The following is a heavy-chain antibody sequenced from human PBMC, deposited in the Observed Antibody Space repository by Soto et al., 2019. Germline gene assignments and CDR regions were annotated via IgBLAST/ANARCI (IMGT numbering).Heavy chain of an antibody. J-gene: IGHJ5*02. V-gene: IGHV3-23*01. CDR2: ITGSGGGGT. D-gene: IGHD6-19*01. CDR1: GFTFSSYA. CDR3: AKSSGWYVNNWLDP. Sequence: GGSLRLSCVPSGFTFSSYAMSWVRQAPGKGLEWVSRITGSGGGGTYHADSVKGRFTISRDNAKNTLYLQMNSLRAEETAIYYCAKSSGWYVNNWLDPWGQETLVTVAS.